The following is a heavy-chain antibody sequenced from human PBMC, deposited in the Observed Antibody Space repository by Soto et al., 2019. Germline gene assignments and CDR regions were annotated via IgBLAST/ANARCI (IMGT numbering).Heavy chain of an antibody. J-gene: IGHJ5*02. CDR1: GYTFTDYY. V-gene: IGHV1-2*02. CDR2: INPKTGGT. Sequence: QVQLVQSGTEVKKPGASVKVSCKASGYTFTDYYMHWVRQAPGQGLEWMGWINPKTGGTKYTQNFQGRVTMTRDTSSSTAYMELSRLTSDDTAVYYCAKDPEASYNWFDPWGQGTLVTVSS. CDR3: AKDPEASYNWFDP.